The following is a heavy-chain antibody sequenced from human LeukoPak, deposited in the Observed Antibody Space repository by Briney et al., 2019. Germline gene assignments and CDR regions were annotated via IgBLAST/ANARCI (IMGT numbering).Heavy chain of an antibody. CDR1: GFTFTNYG. D-gene: IGHD2-2*01. Sequence: PGGSLRLSCAASGFTFTNYGMHWVRQAPGKGLEWVALITYDGYYKYYSDSVKGRFTISSDTSKNTLYLQMNNLRAEDTAIYYCASETEASSSDAFDIWGQGTMVSVSS. J-gene: IGHJ3*02. CDR2: ITYDGYYK. V-gene: IGHV3-30*03. CDR3: ASETEASSSDAFDI.